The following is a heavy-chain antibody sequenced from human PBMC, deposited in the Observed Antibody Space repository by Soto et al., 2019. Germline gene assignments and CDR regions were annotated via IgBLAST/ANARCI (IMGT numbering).Heavy chain of an antibody. V-gene: IGHV3-74*01. CDR3: ARGAINYYYMDV. CDR1: GFTFSDYW. CDR2: IKRDGSTT. J-gene: IGHJ6*03. Sequence: PGGSLRLACAASGFTFSDYWMHWVRQAPGKGLEWVSRIKRDGSTTKYADSVKGRFTISRDNAKNTLYLEMNSLRVEDTADYYCARGAINYYYMDVWGKGTTVTVSS.